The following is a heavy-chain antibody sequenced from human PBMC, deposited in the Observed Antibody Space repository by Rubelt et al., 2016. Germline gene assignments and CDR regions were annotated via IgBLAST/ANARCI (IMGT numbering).Heavy chain of an antibody. V-gene: IGHV4-34*01. Sequence: QVQLQQWGAGLLKPSETLSLTCAVYGGSFSGYYWSWIRQPPGKGLEWIGEINHSGSTNYNPSLKGLCTIAVATSKNQFSRKLGSVTAAATAVYYWARGKISAARPNYFDYWGQGTLVTVSS. CDR1: GGSFSGYY. CDR3: ARGKISAARPNYFDY. CDR2: INHSGST. J-gene: IGHJ4*02. D-gene: IGHD6-13*01.